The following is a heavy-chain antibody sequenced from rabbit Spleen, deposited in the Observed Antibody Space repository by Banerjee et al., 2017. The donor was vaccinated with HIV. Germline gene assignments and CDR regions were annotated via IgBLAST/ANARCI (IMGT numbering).Heavy chain of an antibody. J-gene: IGHJ6*01. CDR1: GFTIGSSYY. CDR3: ARAYIYTGHGYATDL. CDR2: IAGGDGNT. D-gene: IGHD6-1*01. V-gene: IGHV1S47*01. Sequence: QEQLEESAGGLVQPGGSLKLSCKASGFTIGSSYYMCWVRQAPGKGPEWIACIAGGDGNTYYASWVNGRFSISRSTSLNTVTLQMTSLTAADTATYFCARAYIYTGHGYATDLWGPGTLVTVS.